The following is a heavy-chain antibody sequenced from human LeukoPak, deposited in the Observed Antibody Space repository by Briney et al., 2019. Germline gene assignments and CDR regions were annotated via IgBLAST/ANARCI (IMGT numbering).Heavy chain of an antibody. Sequence: PGGSLRLSCAASGFTFSSYWMHWVRQAPGKGLVWVSRLDTDGSTTAYADSVKGRFTISRDNAKNTLYLQMNSLRAEDTAIYYCTRGGTTFDYWGQGTLVTVSS. V-gene: IGHV3-74*01. CDR1: GFTFSSYW. J-gene: IGHJ4*02. CDR3: TRGGTTFDY. CDR2: LDTDGSTT. D-gene: IGHD1-1*01.